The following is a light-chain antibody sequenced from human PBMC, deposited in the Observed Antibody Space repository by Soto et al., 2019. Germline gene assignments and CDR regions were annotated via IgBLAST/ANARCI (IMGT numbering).Light chain of an antibody. CDR2: AVS. V-gene: IGKV1-16*01. J-gene: IGKJ4*01. CDR3: QQYKVYPRT. Sequence: DIQMTQSPSSLSASVGDTVTITCRASQDISNNLAWLQQKPGKAPKSLISAVSNLQSGVPSRFSGSGSGTDFTLTISSLQPEDFATYYCQQYKVYPRTFGGGTKVDVK. CDR1: QDISNN.